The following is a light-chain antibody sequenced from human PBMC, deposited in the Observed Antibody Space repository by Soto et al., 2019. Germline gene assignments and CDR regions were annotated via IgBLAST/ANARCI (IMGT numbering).Light chain of an antibody. CDR3: QQYTGYSYT. Sequence: DIQMTQSPSTLSASVGDRVTITCRASQSISNWLAWYQQKPGRAPKLIIYKASSLETGVPSRFSGSGSGTEFTLTISSLQPDDFATYYCQQYTGYSYTFGQGTKLEIK. J-gene: IGKJ2*01. CDR1: QSISNW. CDR2: KAS. V-gene: IGKV1-5*03.